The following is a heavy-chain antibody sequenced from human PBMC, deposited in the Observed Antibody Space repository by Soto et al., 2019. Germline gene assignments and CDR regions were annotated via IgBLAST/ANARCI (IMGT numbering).Heavy chain of an antibody. J-gene: IGHJ4*02. CDR2: ISYDGSNK. CDR3: ARVMVSWVSGY. CDR1: GFTFSSYA. V-gene: IGHV3-30-3*01. Sequence: GGSRRLSCAAAGFTFSSYAMHWDRQAPGKGLEWVAVISYDGSNKYYADSVKGRFTISRDNSKNTLYLQMNSLRAEDTAVYYCARVMVSWVSGYWGQGTLVTVSS. D-gene: IGHD3-10*01.